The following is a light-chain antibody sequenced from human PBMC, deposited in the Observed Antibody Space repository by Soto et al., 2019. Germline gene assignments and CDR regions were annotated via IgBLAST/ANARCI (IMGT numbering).Light chain of an antibody. Sequence: QSALTQPPSASGSPGQSVTISCTGTSSDVGGYNYVSWYQQHPGKAPKLMIYEVSKRPSGVPDRFSGSKSDNTASLTVSGLQAEDEADYYCSSYAGSNNPLYVFGTGTKVTVL. J-gene: IGLJ1*01. V-gene: IGLV2-8*01. CDR1: SSDVGGYNY. CDR3: SSYAGSNNPLYV. CDR2: EVS.